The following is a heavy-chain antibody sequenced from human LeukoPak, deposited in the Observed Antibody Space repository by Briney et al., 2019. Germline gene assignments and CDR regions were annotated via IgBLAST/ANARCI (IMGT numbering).Heavy chain of an antibody. CDR1: GGSISSYY. V-gene: IGHV4-4*09. CDR3: ARHGRDYGGNSRVVDDWFDP. Sequence: SETLSLTCTVPGGSISSYYWSWIRQPPGKGLEWIGYIYTSGSTNYNPSLKSRVTISVDTSKNQFSLKLSSVTAADTAVYYCARHGRDYGGNSRVVDDWFDPWGQGTLVTVSS. CDR2: IYTSGST. D-gene: IGHD4-23*01. J-gene: IGHJ5*02.